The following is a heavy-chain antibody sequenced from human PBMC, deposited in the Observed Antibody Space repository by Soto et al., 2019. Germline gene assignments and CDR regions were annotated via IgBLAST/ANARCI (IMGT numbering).Heavy chain of an antibody. CDR3: ARDPRVGVFDY. V-gene: IGHV1-3*01. J-gene: IGHJ4*02. Sequence: ASVPVSCPASGGTFPSYAISWVRQAPGQRLEWMGWINASNGNTNYAQKFQGRVTITRDTSASTAYMELSSLRSEDTAVYYCARDPRVGVFDYWGQGTLVTVSS. CDR2: INASNGNT. D-gene: IGHD3-10*01. CDR1: GGTFPSYA.